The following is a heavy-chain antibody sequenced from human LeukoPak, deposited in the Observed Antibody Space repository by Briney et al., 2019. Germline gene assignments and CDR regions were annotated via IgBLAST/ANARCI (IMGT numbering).Heavy chain of an antibody. V-gene: IGHV3-48*02. J-gene: IGHJ4*02. CDR2: ISSRSSTI. D-gene: IGHD2-2*02. CDR1: GFTFSSYS. CDR3: AREVACSSTSCHNFDY. Sequence: GGSLRLSCAASGFTFSSYSMNWVRQAPGKGLEWVADISSRSSTIYYADSVKGRFTISRDNAKNSLYLQMNSLRDEDTAVYYCAREVACSSTSCHNFDYWGQGTLVTV.